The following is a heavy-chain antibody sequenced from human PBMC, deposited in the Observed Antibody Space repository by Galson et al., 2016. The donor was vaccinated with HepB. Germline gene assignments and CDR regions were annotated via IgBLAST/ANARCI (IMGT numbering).Heavy chain of an antibody. D-gene: IGHD1-26*01. CDR3: VREVSGSYYSRFDS. J-gene: IGHJ4*02. CDR1: GFVFSTYG. V-gene: IGHV3-33*01. CDR2: IWHDGSNT. Sequence: SLRLSCAASGFVFSTYGKHWVRQAPGKGLQWVAVIWHDGSNTYNANSVEGRFTISRDNSKNTVYLQMNSLRAEDTAMYYCVREVSGSYYSRFDSWGQGTLVTVSA.